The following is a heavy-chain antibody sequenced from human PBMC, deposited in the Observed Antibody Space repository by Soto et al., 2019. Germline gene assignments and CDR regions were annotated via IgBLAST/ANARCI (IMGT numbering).Heavy chain of an antibody. CDR2: IHYSGST. CDR1: GDSISITSYY. J-gene: IGHJ4*01. D-gene: IGHD2-15*01. V-gene: IGHV4-39*01. Sequence: QLQLQESGPGLVKPSETLSLTCTVSGDSISITSYYWGWVRQPPGKGLEWIGSIHYSGSTHYNPSLQSRVTLSGDASKKQFSLKLRSVTAADTAVYYCASTKDETLYFDYWGHGTLVTVSS. CDR3: ASTKDETLYFDY.